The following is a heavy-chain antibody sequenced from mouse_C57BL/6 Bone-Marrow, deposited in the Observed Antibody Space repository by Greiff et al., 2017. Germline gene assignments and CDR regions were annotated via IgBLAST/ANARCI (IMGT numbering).Heavy chain of an antibody. CDR3: ARLPGSSRYAMDY. Sequence: EVQLVESGGGLVQPGGSLKLSCAASGFTFSDYGMAWVRQAPRKGPEWVAFISNLAYSIYYADTVTGRFTISRENAKNTLYLEMSSLRSEDTAMYYCARLPGSSRYAMDYWGQGTSVTVSS. CDR2: ISNLAYSI. J-gene: IGHJ4*01. D-gene: IGHD1-1*01. V-gene: IGHV5-15*01. CDR1: GFTFSDYG.